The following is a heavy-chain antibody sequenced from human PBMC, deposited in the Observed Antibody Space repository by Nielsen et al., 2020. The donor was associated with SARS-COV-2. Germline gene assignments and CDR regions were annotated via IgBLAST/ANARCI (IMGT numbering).Heavy chain of an antibody. V-gene: IGHV1-46*01. J-gene: IGHJ4*02. CDR2: INPSDDRA. CDR3: ARDSGYDALIDY. Sequence: ASVKVSCKTSGYTFSTYYIHWVRQAPGQGLEWMGIINPSDDRATYTQRFRGRLTMTSDTSTSTVYMELSSLRSDDTAVYYCARDSGYDALIDYWGQGTLVTVSS. D-gene: IGHD5-12*01. CDR1: GYTFSTYY.